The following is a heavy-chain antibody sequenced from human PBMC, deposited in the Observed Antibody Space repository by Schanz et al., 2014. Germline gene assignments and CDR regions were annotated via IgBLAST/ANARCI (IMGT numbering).Heavy chain of an antibody. CDR3: ARELPGVVAFDF. Sequence: VQLVESGGGLVKPGGSLRLSCAASGFTFSDYYMSWVRQAPGKGLEWVSAISGSGGSTYYADSVKGRFTISRDNSKNTLYLQINNLRADDTAVYYCARELPGVVAFDFWGQGTMVTVSS. D-gene: IGHD7-27*01. CDR2: ISGSGGST. V-gene: IGHV3-23*04. CDR1: GFTFSDYY. J-gene: IGHJ3*01.